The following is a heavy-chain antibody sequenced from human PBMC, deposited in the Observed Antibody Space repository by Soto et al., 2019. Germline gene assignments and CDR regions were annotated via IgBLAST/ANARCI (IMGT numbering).Heavy chain of an antibody. CDR3: AREGGSGNYRYYAMDV. Sequence: QVQLVQSGAEVKKPGSSVKVSCKASGGTFSSYAISWVRQAPGQGLEWMGGIIPIFGTANYAQKFQGRVTITADESTSTAYMELSSLRSEDTSVYYCAREGGSGNYRYYAMDVWGQGTTVTVSS. CDR2: IIPIFGTA. V-gene: IGHV1-69*12. CDR1: GGTFSSYA. D-gene: IGHD3-10*01. J-gene: IGHJ6*02.